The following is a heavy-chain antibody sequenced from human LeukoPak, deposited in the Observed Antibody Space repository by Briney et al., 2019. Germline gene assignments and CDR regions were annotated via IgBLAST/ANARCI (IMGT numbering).Heavy chain of an antibody. D-gene: IGHD6-19*01. CDR2: INTEGEV. CDR3: VRVVPTIGSGWYGDAFDI. V-gene: IGHV3-74*03. CDR1: GFTLRTFW. Sequence: GGSLRLSCVASGFTLRTFWMHWVRQVPGKGPVWIARINTEGEVTYADSVKGRFTMSRDNANNELSLQMNSLRIDDSGIYYCVRVVPTIGSGWYGDAFDIWGQGTLVTVSS. J-gene: IGHJ3*02.